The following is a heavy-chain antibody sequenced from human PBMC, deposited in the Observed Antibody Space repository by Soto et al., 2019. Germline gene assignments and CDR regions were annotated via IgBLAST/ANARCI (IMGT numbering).Heavy chain of an antibody. J-gene: IGHJ5*02. V-gene: IGHV4-39*01. CDR3: AGLKYFHSSDYFVH. D-gene: IGHD3-22*01. CDR1: GGSIISGSYY. CDR2: IYYSGST. Sequence: SETLSLTCTVSGGSIISGSYYWGWIRQPPGKGLEWIGSIYYSGSTYYNPSLKSRVTISVDTSKNQFSLKLSSVTAADTAVYYCAGLKYFHSSDYFVHWGQGTRVTVSS.